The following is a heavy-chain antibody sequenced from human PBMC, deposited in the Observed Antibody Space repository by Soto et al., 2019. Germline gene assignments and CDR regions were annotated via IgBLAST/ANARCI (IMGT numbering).Heavy chain of an antibody. CDR3: AKRSPYSSGWYSPIFDY. CDR2: ISESGGST. D-gene: IGHD6-13*01. J-gene: IGHJ4*01. Sequence: ESLKISCAASGFSFSDYAMSWVRQAPGKGLEWVSVISESGGSTHYADSVRGRFTVSRDNSKNSLSLRMNSLRDEDTAVYFCAKRSPYSSGWYSPIFDYWGHGALVTVSS. V-gene: IGHV3-23*01. CDR1: GFSFSDYA.